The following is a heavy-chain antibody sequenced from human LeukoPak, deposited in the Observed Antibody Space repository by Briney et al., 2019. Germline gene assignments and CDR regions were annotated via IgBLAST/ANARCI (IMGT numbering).Heavy chain of an antibody. D-gene: IGHD2-15*01. Sequence: GGSLRLSCAASGFTFSSYSMNWVRQAPGKGLEWVSSISSSSSYIYYADSVKGRFTISRDNAKNSLYLQMNSLRAEDTAVYYCARSLGYCSGGSCPSRFDWFDPWGQGTLVTVSS. CDR1: GFTFSSYS. CDR3: ARSLGYCSGGSCPSRFDWFDP. CDR2: ISSSSSYI. V-gene: IGHV3-21*01. J-gene: IGHJ5*02.